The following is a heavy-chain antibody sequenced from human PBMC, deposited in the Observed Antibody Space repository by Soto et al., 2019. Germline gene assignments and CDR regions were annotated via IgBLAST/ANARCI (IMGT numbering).Heavy chain of an antibody. V-gene: IGHV3-33*01. CDR1: GFMFSNHG. D-gene: IGHD1-1*01. CDR3: VRGDNWNDEASDY. Sequence: QVQLVESGGCVVQPGRSLRLSCAASGFMFSNHGMHWVRQAPGKGLEWVAVIWSDGNNRYYADSVKGRFTISRDNSKNTVYLQMNSLRAEDTAVYYCVRGDNWNDEASDYWGQGTLVTVSS. CDR2: IWSDGNNR. J-gene: IGHJ4*02.